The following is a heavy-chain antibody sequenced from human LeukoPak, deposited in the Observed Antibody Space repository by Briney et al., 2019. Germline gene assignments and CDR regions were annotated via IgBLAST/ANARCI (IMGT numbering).Heavy chain of an antibody. Sequence: SETLSLTCGVYRGSLSGYHWTWIRQPPGKGLEWIGEISHRGSTSYSPSLRSRVTISVDTSKNQFSLKLSSVTAADTAVYYCARETSQKGAHYMDVWGKGTTVTISS. J-gene: IGHJ6*03. CDR3: ARETSQKGAHYMDV. V-gene: IGHV4-34*01. CDR2: ISHRGST. D-gene: IGHD3-16*01. CDR1: RGSLSGYH.